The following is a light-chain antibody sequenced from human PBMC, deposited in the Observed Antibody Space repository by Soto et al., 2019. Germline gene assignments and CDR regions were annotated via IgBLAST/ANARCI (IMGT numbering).Light chain of an antibody. J-gene: IGLJ1*01. CDR1: SSDVGAYNY. V-gene: IGLV2-14*01. Sequence: QSALTQPASVSGSPGQSIALSCTGTSSDVGAYNYVSWYQQPPGKAPKLMIYDVSNRPSGVSDRFSGSKSGNTASLTISGLQTEDEADYYCKSYTTTSTDVFGTGTKLTVL. CDR2: DVS. CDR3: KSYTTTSTDV.